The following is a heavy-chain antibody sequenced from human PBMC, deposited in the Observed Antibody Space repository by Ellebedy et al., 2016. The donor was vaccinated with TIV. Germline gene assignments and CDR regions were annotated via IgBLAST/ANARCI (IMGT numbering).Heavy chain of an antibody. CDR3: ARDYGSGSHAFDI. Sequence: MPSETLSLTCTVSGYSISSGYYWGWIRQPPGKGLEWIGSIYYSGNTNYQSTLKSRVTISVDTSKNQFSLKLSSVTAAETAVYYCARDYGSGSHAFDIWGQGTMVTVSS. D-gene: IGHD3-10*01. CDR1: GYSISSGYY. V-gene: IGHV4-38-2*02. CDR2: IYYSGNT. J-gene: IGHJ3*02.